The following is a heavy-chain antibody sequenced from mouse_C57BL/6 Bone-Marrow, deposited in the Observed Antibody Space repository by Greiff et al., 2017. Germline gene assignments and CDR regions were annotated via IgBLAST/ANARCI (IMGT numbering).Heavy chain of an antibody. Sequence: QVQLKESGAALVKPGASVKISCKASGYTFTDYYITWVKQRPGQGLEWIGKIGPGSGSTYYNEKFKGKAPLTADKSSSTAYLQLSSLTAEDSAVYFCARRNWEEYFDYWGQGTTLTVSS. V-gene: IGHV1-77*01. D-gene: IGHD4-1*01. CDR1: GYTFTDYY. CDR2: IGPGSGST. J-gene: IGHJ2*01. CDR3: ARRNWEEYFDY.